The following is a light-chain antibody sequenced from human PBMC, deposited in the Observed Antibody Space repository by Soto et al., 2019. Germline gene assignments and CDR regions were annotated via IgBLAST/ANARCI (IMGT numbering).Light chain of an antibody. CDR2: DVS. CDR3: SSYTSNSLYV. V-gene: IGLV2-14*01. CDR1: NNDVGGYES. Sequence: QSALTQPASVSGSPGQTITLSCTGTNNDVGGYESVSWYQQYAGRAPRLIIYDVSDRPPGASGRFSGSKFGNTASLTISGLHTEDEADYYCSSYTSNSLYVFGTGTKLTVL. J-gene: IGLJ1*01.